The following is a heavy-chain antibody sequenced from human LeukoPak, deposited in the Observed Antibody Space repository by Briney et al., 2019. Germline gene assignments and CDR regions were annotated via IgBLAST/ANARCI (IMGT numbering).Heavy chain of an antibody. Sequence: GGSLRLSCAASGFTFSTYNMNWVRQAPGKGLEWVSAISGSGGSTYYADSVKGRFTISRDNSKNTLYLQMNSLRAEDTAVYYCAKETSSSWYHYYYYYMDVWGKGTTVTVSS. CDR3: AKETSSSWYHYYYYYMDV. J-gene: IGHJ6*03. V-gene: IGHV3-23*01. CDR2: ISGSGGST. D-gene: IGHD6-13*01. CDR1: GFTFSTYN.